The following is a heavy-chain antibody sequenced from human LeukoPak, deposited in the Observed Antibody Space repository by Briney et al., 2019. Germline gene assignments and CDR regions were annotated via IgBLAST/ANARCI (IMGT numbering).Heavy chain of an antibody. D-gene: IGHD3-10*01. J-gene: IGHJ4*02. CDR1: GFTVSSNS. Sequence: PGWSLRLSCTVSGFTVSSNSMSWVRQAPGKGLEWVSFIYSDNTHYSDSVKGRFTISRDNAKNSLYLQMNSLRAEDTAVYYCAREYYYGSAILYFFDYWGQGTLVTVSS. CDR2: IYSDNT. CDR3: AREYYYGSAILYFFDY. V-gene: IGHV3-53*01.